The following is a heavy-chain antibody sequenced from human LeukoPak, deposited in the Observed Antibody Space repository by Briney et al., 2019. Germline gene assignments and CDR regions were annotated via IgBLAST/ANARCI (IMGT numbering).Heavy chain of an antibody. CDR2: ITGSGDST. CDR3: AKGGLWYGKNDY. V-gene: IGHV3-23*01. D-gene: IGHD3-10*01. Sequence: GGSLRLSCAASGFTFSNYAMSWVRQAPGKGLEWVSTITGSGDSTYNADSVKGRFTVSRDNSENTLYPQMNSLRAEDTAVYYCAKGGLWYGKNDYWGQGTLVTVSS. J-gene: IGHJ4*02. CDR1: GFTFSNYA.